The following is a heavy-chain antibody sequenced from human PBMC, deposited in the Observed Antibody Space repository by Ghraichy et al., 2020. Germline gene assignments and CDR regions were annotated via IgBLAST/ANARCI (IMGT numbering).Heavy chain of an antibody. D-gene: IGHD4-17*01. V-gene: IGHV3-7*01. CDR2: INQDGGET. J-gene: IGHJ4*02. CDR3: ARNDRDYGDYGNDY. CDR1: GFTFSSYW. Sequence: GGSLRLSCAASGFTFSSYWMAWIRQAPGKGLEWLANINQDGGETYYVDSVKGRFTISRDNAKKSLYLQMNSLRVEETAVYYCARNDRDYGDYGNDYWGQGTLVTVSS.